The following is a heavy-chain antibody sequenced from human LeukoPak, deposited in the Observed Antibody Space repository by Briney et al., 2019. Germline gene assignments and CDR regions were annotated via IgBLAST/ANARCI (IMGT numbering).Heavy chain of an antibody. V-gene: IGHV3-7*01. Sequence: GGSLRRSCAASGFTFSSYWLSWVRQAPGKGWEWVANIKQDGSEKDYVDSVKGRFTISRDNAKNSLYLQMNSLRAEDTAVYYCARRGSSGYYYYYWGQGTLVTVSS. CDR1: GFTFSSYW. CDR3: ARRGSSGYYYYY. CDR2: IKQDGSEK. J-gene: IGHJ4*02. D-gene: IGHD3-22*01.